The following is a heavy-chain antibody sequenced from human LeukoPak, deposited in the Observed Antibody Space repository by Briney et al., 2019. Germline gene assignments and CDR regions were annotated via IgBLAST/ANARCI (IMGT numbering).Heavy chain of an antibody. CDR3: ASGYCGGACQLGGVDM. D-gene: IGHD2-21*02. CDR1: GGSISSYY. CDR2: THYSGAT. V-gene: IGHV4-59*01. J-gene: IGHJ3*02. Sequence: SETLSLTCTVSGGSISSYYWSWLRQPPGKGLEYIGYTHYSGATNYNPSLKSRVTISLDTSGNQFSLKLSSVTAADTAVYYCASGYCGGACQLGGVDMWGQETMVTVSS.